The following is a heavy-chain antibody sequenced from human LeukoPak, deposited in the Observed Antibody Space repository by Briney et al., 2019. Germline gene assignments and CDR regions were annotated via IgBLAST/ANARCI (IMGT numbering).Heavy chain of an antibody. CDR3: AKGKLGYCSGGSCSFDY. D-gene: IGHD2-15*01. CDR2: ISGSGGST. Sequence: GGSLRLSCAASGFTFSSYAMSWVRQAPGKGLEWVSAISGSGGSTYYADSVKGRFTISRDNSKNTLYLQMNSLRAEDTAVYYCAKGKLGYCSGGSCSFDYWGQGTLVTVSS. CDR1: GFTFSSYA. J-gene: IGHJ4*02. V-gene: IGHV3-23*01.